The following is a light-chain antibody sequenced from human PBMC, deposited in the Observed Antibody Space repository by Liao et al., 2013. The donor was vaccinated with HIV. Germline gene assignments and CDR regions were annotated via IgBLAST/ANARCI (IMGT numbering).Light chain of an antibody. CDR2: QDN. V-gene: IGLV3-1*01. CDR1: KLGEKY. Sequence: SYDVTQPPSVSVSPRQLASITCSGDKLGEKYVAWYQQKPGQSPLLVIYQDNKRPSGIPERFSGSNSGNTATLTISGTQPVDEADYYCQAWDSTTVIFGGGTKLTVL. CDR3: QAWDSTTVI. J-gene: IGLJ2*01.